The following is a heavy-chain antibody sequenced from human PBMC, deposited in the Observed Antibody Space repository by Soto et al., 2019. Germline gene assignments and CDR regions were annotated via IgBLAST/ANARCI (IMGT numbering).Heavy chain of an antibody. CDR2: ISYDGSNK. CDR1: GFTFSSYA. Sequence: QVQLVESGGDVVQPGRSLRLSCAASGFTFSSYAMHWVRQEPGKGLEWVAVISYDGSNKYYADSVKGRFTISRDKSKNALYLQINSLTAEDTAVYYCARATVVTARTPVWDYWGQGTLVTVSS. CDR3: ARATVVTARTPVWDY. V-gene: IGHV3-30-3*01. J-gene: IGHJ4*02. D-gene: IGHD2-21*02.